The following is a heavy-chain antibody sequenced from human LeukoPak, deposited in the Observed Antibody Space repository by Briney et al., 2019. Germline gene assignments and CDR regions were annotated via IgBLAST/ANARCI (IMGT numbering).Heavy chain of an antibody. CDR2: SYYSGNT. Sequence: ETLSLTCTVSGGSISSYYWSWIRQPPGKGLEWIGYSYYSGNTTPHPSLKSRVTISVDTSKNQFSLKLSSVTAADTAMYFCAREPIHSGWQYYFDYWGQGTLVTVSS. V-gene: IGHV4-59*12. CDR1: GGSISSYY. J-gene: IGHJ4*02. D-gene: IGHD6-19*01. CDR3: AREPIHSGWQYYFDY.